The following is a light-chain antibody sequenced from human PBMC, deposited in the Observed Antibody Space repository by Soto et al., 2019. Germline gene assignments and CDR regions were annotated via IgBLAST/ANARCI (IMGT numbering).Light chain of an antibody. CDR3: QQYSSYPRT. V-gene: IGKV1-39*01. CDR1: QSISSY. Sequence: DIQMTQSKSSLSASVGDRVTITCRASQSISSYLNWYQQKPGKAPKLLIYAASSLQSGVPSRFSGSGSGTDFTLTISCLQSEDFAPYYCQQYSSYPRTSGEGTKVDIK. CDR2: AAS. J-gene: IGKJ1*01.